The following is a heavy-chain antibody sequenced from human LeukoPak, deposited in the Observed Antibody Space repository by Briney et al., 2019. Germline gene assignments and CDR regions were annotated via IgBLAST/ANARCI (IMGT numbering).Heavy chain of an antibody. CDR1: GGSISTYY. J-gene: IGHJ4*02. CDR2: IYHSGST. V-gene: IGHV4-59*01. Sequence: SETLSLTCTVSGGSISTYYWSWIRQPPGKGLEWIGYIYHSGSTNYNPSLKSRVTISVDTSQNQFYLKLSSVTAADTAVYYCARGPYSSSALFDYWGQGTLVTVSS. CDR3: ARGPYSSSALFDY. D-gene: IGHD6-6*01.